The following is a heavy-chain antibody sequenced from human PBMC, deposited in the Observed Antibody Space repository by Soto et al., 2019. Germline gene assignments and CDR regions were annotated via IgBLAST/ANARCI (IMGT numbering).Heavy chain of an antibody. D-gene: IGHD3-9*01. CDR3: ARVRLVPNHYFDY. V-gene: IGHV3-21*01. CDR2: ISSSSSYI. J-gene: IGHJ4*02. Sequence: GGSLRLSCAASGFTFSSYSMNWVRQAPGKGLEWVSSISSSSSYIYYADSVKGRFTISRDNAKNSLYLQMNSLRAEDTAVYYCARVRLVPNHYFDYWGQGTLVTVSS. CDR1: GFTFSSYS.